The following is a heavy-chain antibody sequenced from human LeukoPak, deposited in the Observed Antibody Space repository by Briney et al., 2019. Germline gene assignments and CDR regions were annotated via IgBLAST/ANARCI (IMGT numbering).Heavy chain of an antibody. J-gene: IGHJ4*02. CDR3: TQIDY. V-gene: IGHV3-66*02. Sequence: PGGSLRLSCAASGFTFSSYAMSWVRQAPGKGLEWVSVIYSGGSTYYTDSVKGRFTISRDKSKNTLYLQMNSLRAEDTAVYYCTQIDYWGQGTLVTVSS. CDR1: GFTFSSYA. CDR2: IYSGGST.